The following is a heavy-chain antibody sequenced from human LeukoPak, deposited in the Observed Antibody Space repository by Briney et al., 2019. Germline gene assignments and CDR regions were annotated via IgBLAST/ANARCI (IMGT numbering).Heavy chain of an antibody. D-gene: IGHD5-18*01. CDR3: ARGGGYSYGFIGIPFDY. CDR2: TNHSGST. Sequence: SETLSLTCAVYGGSFSGYYWSWIRQPPGKGLEWIGETNHSGSTNYNPSLKSRVTISVDTSKNQFSLKLSSVTAADTAVYYCARGGGYSYGFIGIPFDYWGQGTLVTVSS. V-gene: IGHV4-34*01. J-gene: IGHJ4*02. CDR1: GGSFSGYY.